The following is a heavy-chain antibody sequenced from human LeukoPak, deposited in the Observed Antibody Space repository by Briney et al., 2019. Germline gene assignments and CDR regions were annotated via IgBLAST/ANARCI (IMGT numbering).Heavy chain of an antibody. CDR3: TYMTTVFTVDL. CDR1: GFTFSSYA. D-gene: IGHD4-17*01. CDR2: ISGSVTST. V-gene: IGHV3-23*01. J-gene: IGHJ5*02. Sequence: GGSLRLSCAASGFTFSSYAMSWVRQAPGKGLEWVSGISGSVTSTYYADSVKGRFTISRDNSKNTLYLQMNSLRAEDTAVYYCTYMTTVFTVDLWGQGTLVTVSS.